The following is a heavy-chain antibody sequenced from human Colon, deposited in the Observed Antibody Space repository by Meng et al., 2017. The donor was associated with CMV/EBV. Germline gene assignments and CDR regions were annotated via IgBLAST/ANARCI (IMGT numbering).Heavy chain of an antibody. CDR2: INYSGNT. Sequence: QFQVPESGPELVRPSGSLSLTCILSGGSISNDIYFWGWLRQPPGKGLEWIGSINYSGNTYYNLSLESRVTISIDTSNNHFSLKLTSVTAADTAVYYCARDCCNYRSWFDPWGQGVLVTVSS. CDR1: GGSISNDIYF. CDR3: ARDCCNYRSWFDP. D-gene: IGHD2/OR15-2a*01. J-gene: IGHJ5*02. V-gene: IGHV4-39*07.